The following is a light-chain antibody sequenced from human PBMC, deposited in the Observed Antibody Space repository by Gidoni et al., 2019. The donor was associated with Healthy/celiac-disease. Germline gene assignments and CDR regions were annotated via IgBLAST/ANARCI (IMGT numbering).Light chain of an antibody. CDR2: AAS. J-gene: IGKJ4*01. CDR3: QQYYSTPS. CDR1: QCISNS. Sequence: DIQMTQSPSSLSSSVGDRFTIPCRASQCISNSLALYQQKPGKAPKLLLYAASRMESGVTSRFSGSGSGTDYTITISSLQAEDFETYYCQQYYSTPSFGGGTKVEIK. V-gene: IGKV1-NL1*01.